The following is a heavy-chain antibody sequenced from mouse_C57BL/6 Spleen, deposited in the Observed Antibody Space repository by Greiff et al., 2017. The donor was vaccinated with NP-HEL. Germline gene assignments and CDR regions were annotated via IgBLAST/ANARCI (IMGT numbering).Heavy chain of an antibody. Sequence: VQLQQSGPELVKPGASVKISCKASGYAFSSSWMNWVKQRPGKGLEWLGRIYPGDGDTNYNGKFKGKATLTADKSSSTAYMQRSSLTSEDSAVYFCARGDYDGGGYGGQGTTLTVSS. CDR1: GYAFSSSW. D-gene: IGHD2-4*01. V-gene: IGHV1-82*01. J-gene: IGHJ2*01. CDR3: ARGDYDGGGY. CDR2: IYPGDGDT.